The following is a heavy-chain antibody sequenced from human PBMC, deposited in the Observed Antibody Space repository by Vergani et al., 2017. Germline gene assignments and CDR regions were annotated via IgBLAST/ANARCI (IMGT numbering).Heavy chain of an antibody. V-gene: IGHV3-30*18. CDR2: ISYDGSNK. CDR1: GFTFSSYG. D-gene: IGHD2-15*01. J-gene: IGHJ4*02. CDR3: AKPFGNCSGGSCYSFDY. Sequence: QVQLVESGGGVVQPGRSLRLSCAASGFTFSSYGMHWVRQAPGKGLEWVAVISYDGSNKYYADSVKGRFTISRDNSKNTLYLQMNSLRAEDTAVYYCAKPFGNCSGGSCYSFDYWGQGTLVTVSS.